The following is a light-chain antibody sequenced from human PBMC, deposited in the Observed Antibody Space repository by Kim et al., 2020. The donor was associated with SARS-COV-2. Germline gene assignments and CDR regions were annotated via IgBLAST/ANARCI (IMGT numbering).Light chain of an antibody. CDR3: HSRDSSANVV. J-gene: IGLJ2*01. CDR2: GKN. V-gene: IGLV3-19*01. Sequence: SSELTQDPAVSVALGQTVRITCQGDSLRSYYASWCQQNPGQAPVLVIFGKNNRPSGIPDRFSGSSSGNTASLTITGAQAEDEAVYYCHSRDSSANVVFGGGTQLTVL. CDR1: SLRSYY.